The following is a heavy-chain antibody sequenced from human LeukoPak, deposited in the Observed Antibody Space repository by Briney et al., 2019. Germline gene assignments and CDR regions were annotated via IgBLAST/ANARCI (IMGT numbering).Heavy chain of an antibody. CDR1: GCTFTGYY. CDR2: INPNSGGT. D-gene: IGHD6-19*01. V-gene: IGHV1-2*02. CDR3: ARGRGIAVASTPSVY. J-gene: IGHJ4*02. Sequence: ASVKVSCKASGCTFTGYYMHWVRQAPGQGLEWMGWINPNSGGTNYAQKFQGRVTMTRDTSISTTYMELSWLRSDDTAVYYCARGRGIAVASTPSVYWGQGTLVTVSS.